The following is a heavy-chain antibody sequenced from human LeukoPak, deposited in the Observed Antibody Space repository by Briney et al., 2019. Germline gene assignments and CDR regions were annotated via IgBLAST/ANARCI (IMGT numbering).Heavy chain of an antibody. Sequence: SVKVSCKAFGGTFSSYAISWVRQAPGQGLEWLGGMIPIFGTANYAQKFQGRVTITADKSTSTAYMELSRLRSEDTAVYYCAREGNSSGWTDYWGQGTLVTVSA. CDR1: GGTFSSYA. J-gene: IGHJ4*02. V-gene: IGHV1-69*06. CDR3: AREGNSSGWTDY. D-gene: IGHD6-19*01. CDR2: MIPIFGTA.